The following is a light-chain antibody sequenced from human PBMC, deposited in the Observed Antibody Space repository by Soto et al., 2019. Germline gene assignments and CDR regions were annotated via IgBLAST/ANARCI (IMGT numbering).Light chain of an antibody. CDR2: KAS. Sequence: DIQMTQSPSSLSASVGDRVTITCQASQDISKYVNWYQQKAGKAPNLLIYKASRLESGVPSRFSGSGSETEFALTISGLQPGDSATYYCQQYNSYSPTFGQGTKVDIK. J-gene: IGKJ1*01. CDR3: QQYNSYSPT. V-gene: IGKV1-5*03. CDR1: QDISKY.